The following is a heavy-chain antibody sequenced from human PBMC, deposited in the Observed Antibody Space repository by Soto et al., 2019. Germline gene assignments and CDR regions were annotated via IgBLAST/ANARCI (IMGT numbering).Heavy chain of an antibody. CDR2: IYYIGST. J-gene: IGHJ5*02. CDR3: ARSAFP. V-gene: IGHV4-31*03. CDR1: GGSISGYY. Sequence: SETLSLTCTVSGGSISGYYWNWIRQHPGKGLEWIGYIYYIGSTYYNPSLKSRVTISLDTSKNQFSLKLSSVTAADTAVYHCARSAFPWGQGTLVTVSS. D-gene: IGHD3-16*01.